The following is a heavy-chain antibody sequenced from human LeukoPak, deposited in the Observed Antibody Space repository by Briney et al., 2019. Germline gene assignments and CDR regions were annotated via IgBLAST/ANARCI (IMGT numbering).Heavy chain of an antibody. CDR1: GFTFSSYA. J-gene: IGHJ4*02. CDR3: ARSAEDVVVITPVVDY. V-gene: IGHV3-30*04. D-gene: IGHD3-22*01. Sequence: GGSLRLSCAASGFTFSSYAMHWVRQAPGKGLEWVAVISYEGSIKYYADSVKGRFTISRDNSQNTLSLQMNSLRAEDTALYYCARSAEDVVVITPVVDYWGQGTLVTVSS. CDR2: ISYEGSIK.